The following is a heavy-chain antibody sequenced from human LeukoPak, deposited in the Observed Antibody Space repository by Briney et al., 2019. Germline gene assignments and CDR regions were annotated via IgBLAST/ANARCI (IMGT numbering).Heavy chain of an antibody. V-gene: IGHV3-48*02. D-gene: IGHD3-10*01. CDR2: IRSSSSTI. CDR1: GFSFSSYS. J-gene: IGHJ3*02. CDR3: ARDGMVRGVIIWDAFDI. Sequence: GGSLRLSCAASGFSFSSYSMNWVRQAPGKGLEWVSSIRSSSSTIYYADSVKGRFTISRDNAKKSLYLQMDSLRDEDTAVYYCARDGMVRGVIIWDAFDIWGQGTMVTVSS.